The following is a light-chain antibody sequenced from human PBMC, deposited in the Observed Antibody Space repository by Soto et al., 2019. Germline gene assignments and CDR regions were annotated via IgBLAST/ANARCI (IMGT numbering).Light chain of an antibody. J-gene: IGKJ4*01. CDR2: TAS. CDR1: QGISSY. V-gene: IGKV1-9*01. CDR3: QQLNSYLLT. Sequence: DIQLTQSPSFLSASVGDRVTITCRASQGISSYLAWYDQKPGKAPKLLIYTASTLQSAVPSRFSGSGSGTEFTLTISSLQPEDFATYYCQQLNSYLLTFGGGTKVEIK.